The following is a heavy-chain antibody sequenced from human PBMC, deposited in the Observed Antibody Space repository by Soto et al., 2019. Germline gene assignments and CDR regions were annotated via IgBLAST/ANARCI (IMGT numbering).Heavy chain of an antibody. V-gene: IGHV3-30-3*01. CDR2: ISYDGSNK. J-gene: IGHJ5*02. Sequence: QVQLVESGGGVVQPGRSLRLSCAASGFTFSSYAMHWVRQAPGKGLEWVAVISYDGSNKYYADSVKGRFTISRDNSKNTLYLQMNSLRAEDTAVYYCARDQITIFGVVINWFDPWGQGTLVTVSS. CDR1: GFTFSSYA. D-gene: IGHD3-3*01. CDR3: ARDQITIFGVVINWFDP.